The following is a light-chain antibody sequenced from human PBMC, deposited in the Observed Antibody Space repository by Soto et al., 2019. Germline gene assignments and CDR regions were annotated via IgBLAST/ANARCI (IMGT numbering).Light chain of an antibody. CDR3: QQSYSSPWT. V-gene: IGKV1-39*01. Sequence: DIQMTQSPSSLSASVGDRVTITCRASQSISTYLNWYQQKPGKAPKVLIYAASSLQSGVPSGFSGSGSGTDFTLTISSLQPEDFATYYCQQSYSSPWTFGQGTKVEVQ. J-gene: IGKJ1*01. CDR1: QSISTY. CDR2: AAS.